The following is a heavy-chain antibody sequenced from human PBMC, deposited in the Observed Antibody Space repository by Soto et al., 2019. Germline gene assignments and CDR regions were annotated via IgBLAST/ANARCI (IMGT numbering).Heavy chain of an antibody. CDR1: GLTFSSYG. V-gene: IGHV3-23*01. Sequence: EEQLLESGGGLVQPGGSLRLSCAASGLTFSSYGMSWVRQAPGMGLECVSGISAGGTTTNYAGSVKGRFTIYRDNSRNTLYLQMNSLRAEDTAVYYCAQGVLGVWFGELNPPPGLDYWGQGTLVTVSS. CDR3: AQGVLGVWFGELNPPPGLDY. D-gene: IGHD3-10*01. J-gene: IGHJ4*02. CDR2: ISAGGTTT.